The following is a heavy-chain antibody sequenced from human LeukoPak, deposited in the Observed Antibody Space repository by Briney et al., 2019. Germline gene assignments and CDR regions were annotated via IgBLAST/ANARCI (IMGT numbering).Heavy chain of an antibody. CDR3: AGEFSGAREV. CDR1: DFTFSTYW. CDR2: IPPEASRT. Sequence: GDSLRLSCTASDFTFSTYWVHWVRQAPGKGLIWVARIPPEASRTTYADSVKGRFTISRDNAKNTVYLQMNSLGVDDTAIYFCAGEFSGAREVWGQGTMVTVSS. D-gene: IGHD3-10*01. J-gene: IGHJ3*01. V-gene: IGHV3-74*01.